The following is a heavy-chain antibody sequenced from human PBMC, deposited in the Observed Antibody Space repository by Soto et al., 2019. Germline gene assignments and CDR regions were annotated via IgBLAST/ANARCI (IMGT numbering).Heavy chain of an antibody. J-gene: IGHJ4*02. CDR1: GFTFSSFA. CDR2: ISDSGGST. D-gene: IGHD2-2*02. CDR3: AKARIALAVIPTSFYY. Sequence: PGGSLRLSCAASGFTFSSFAVTWVRQAPGKGLEWVSSISDSGGSTYYADSVKGRFTVSRDNSKNTLYLQMTGLRAEDTAVYYCAKARIALAVIPTSFYYWGQGSLVTVSS. V-gene: IGHV3-23*01.